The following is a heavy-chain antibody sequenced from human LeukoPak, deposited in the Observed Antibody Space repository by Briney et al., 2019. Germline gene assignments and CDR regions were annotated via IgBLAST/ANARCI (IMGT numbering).Heavy chain of an antibody. CDR2: INHSGST. Sequence: PSETLSLTCAVYGGSFSGYYWSWIRQPPGKGLEWIGEINHSGSTNYNPSLKSRVTISVDTSKSQFSLKLSSVTAADTAVYYCARSLIVVVPAATTNWFDPWGQGTLVTVSS. J-gene: IGHJ5*02. V-gene: IGHV4-34*01. D-gene: IGHD2-2*01. CDR1: GGSFSGYY. CDR3: ARSLIVVVPAATTNWFDP.